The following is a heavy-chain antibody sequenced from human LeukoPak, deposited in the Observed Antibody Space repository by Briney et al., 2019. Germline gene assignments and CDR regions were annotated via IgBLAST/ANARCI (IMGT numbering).Heavy chain of an antibody. CDR2: VHYSGST. CDR1: GDSISRYF. V-gene: IGHV4-59*01. CDR3: ARDPRRDCGDYFDD. Sequence: PSETLSLTCTVFGDSISRYFWSWIRQSPGKGLEWIGYVHYSGSTSYNPSLTSRVSMSLDTSKNQFSLKVSSVTASDTAIYYCARDPRRDCGDYFDDWGQGTLVTVSS. J-gene: IGHJ4*02. D-gene: IGHD2-21*01.